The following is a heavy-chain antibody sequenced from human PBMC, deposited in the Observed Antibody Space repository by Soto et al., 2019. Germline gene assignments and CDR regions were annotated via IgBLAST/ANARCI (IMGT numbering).Heavy chain of an antibody. CDR3: VRERTIFGVAPGGGVDV. CDR2: VYHSGAT. D-gene: IGHD3-3*01. CDR1: GGSISTSDYT. Sequence: SQTLSLTCAVSGGSISTSDYTWSWIRQPPGRGLEWIGSVYHSGATHYMPSLKNRLTMSLDKSKNQFSLDLTSVTAADTAVYYCVRERTIFGVAPGGGVDVWGQGTTVTVSS. V-gene: IGHV4-30-2*01. J-gene: IGHJ6*02.